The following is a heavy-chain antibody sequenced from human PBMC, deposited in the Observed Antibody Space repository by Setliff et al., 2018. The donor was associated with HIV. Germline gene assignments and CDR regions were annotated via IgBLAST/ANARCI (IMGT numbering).Heavy chain of an antibody. CDR3: ARDLNKGSIDY. D-gene: IGHD3-10*01. J-gene: IGHJ4*02. V-gene: IGHV7-4-1*02. Sequence: ASVKVSCKASGYTFTSYYMHWVRQAPGQGLEWMGWINTNTGNPTYAQGFTGRFVFSLDTSVSTAYLQISSLEAEDTAVYYCARDLNKGSIDYWGQGTLVTVSS. CDR1: GYTFTSYY. CDR2: INTNTGNP.